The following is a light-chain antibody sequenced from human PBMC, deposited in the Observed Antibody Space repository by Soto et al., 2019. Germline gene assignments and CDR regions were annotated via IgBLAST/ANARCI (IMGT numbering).Light chain of an antibody. CDR3: CSYAGGSTFV. Sequence: QSALTQPASVSGSPGQSITISCTGTSSDVGNYNLVSWYQQHPGKAPKVLVYEVTKRAAGVSNRFSGSKSGNTASLTISGLQAEDEADYYCCSYAGGSTFVFGTGTKVTVL. J-gene: IGLJ1*01. CDR2: EVT. V-gene: IGLV2-23*02. CDR1: SSDVGNYNL.